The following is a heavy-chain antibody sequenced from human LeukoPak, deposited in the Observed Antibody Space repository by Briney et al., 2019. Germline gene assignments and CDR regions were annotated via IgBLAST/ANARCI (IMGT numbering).Heavy chain of an antibody. J-gene: IGHJ6*03. D-gene: IGHD3-3*01. CDR2: INHSGST. CDR3: ARGGYDFRSGRLYYYYYMDV. CDR1: GGSFSGYY. V-gene: IGHV4-34*01. Sequence: SETLSLTCAVYGGSFSGYYWSWIRQPPGKGLEWIGEINHSGSTNYNPSLKSRVTISVDTSKNQFSLKLSSVTAADTAVYYCARGGYDFRSGRLYYYYYMDVWGKGTTVTVSS.